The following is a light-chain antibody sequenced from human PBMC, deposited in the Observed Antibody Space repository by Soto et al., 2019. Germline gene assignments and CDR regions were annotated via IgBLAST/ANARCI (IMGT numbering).Light chain of an antibody. CDR1: LRVXYSSNNKNH. J-gene: IGKJ1*01. CDR2: AAS. CDR3: QQSYSSPRT. Sequence: DIVMTQSRDSLAVSLGERATINCKSSLRVXYSSNNKNHVNWDQQKPGKAPKVLIFAASSLQSGGPSRFSGSRSGPDFTLTISSLQPEDFATYYCQQSYSSPRTFGQGTKVDI. V-gene: IGKV1-39*01.